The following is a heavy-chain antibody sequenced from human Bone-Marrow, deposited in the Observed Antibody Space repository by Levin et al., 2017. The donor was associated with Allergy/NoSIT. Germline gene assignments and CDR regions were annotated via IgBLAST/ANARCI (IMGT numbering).Heavy chain of an antibody. V-gene: IGHV4-34*01. Sequence: PSETLSLTCSVYGESLTHYYWSWIRQPPGKGPEWIGDIDHSGSTIYTPSLKSRVTISVEKSKNHFSLRLSSVTAADTAVYYCARGDVWFGEILRGPFDSWGQGTLVTVSS. D-gene: IGHD3-10*01. CDR3: ARGDVWFGEILRGPFDS. CDR2: IDHSGST. J-gene: IGHJ5*01. CDR1: GESLTHYY.